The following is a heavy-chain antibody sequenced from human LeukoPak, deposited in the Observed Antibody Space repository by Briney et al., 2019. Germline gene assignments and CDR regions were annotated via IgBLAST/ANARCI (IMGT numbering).Heavy chain of an antibody. CDR1: GGTFSSYA. CDR3: TRDHSNWNYAPDF. J-gene: IGHJ4*02. D-gene: IGHD1-7*01. Sequence: SVKVSCKASGGTFSSYAISWVRQAPGQGLEWMGGIIPIFGTANYAQKFQGRVTITADKSTSTAYMELSSLRSEDTAVYYCTRDHSNWNYAPDFWGQGTLVIVSS. V-gene: IGHV1-69*06. CDR2: IIPIFGTA.